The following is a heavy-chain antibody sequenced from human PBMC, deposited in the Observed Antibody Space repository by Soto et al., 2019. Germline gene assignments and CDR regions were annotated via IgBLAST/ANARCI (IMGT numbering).Heavy chain of an antibody. CDR2: ISYDGSNK. V-gene: IGHV3-30-3*01. J-gene: IGHJ6*02. CDR3: ARDLWPYDSSGYYYGMDV. D-gene: IGHD3-22*01. CDR1: GFTFSSYA. Sequence: GGSLRLSCAASGFTFSSYAMHWVRQAPGKGLEWVAVISYDGSNKYYADSVKGRFTIPRDNSKNTLYLQMNSLRAEDTAVYYCARDLWPYDSSGYYYGMDVWGQGTTVTVSS.